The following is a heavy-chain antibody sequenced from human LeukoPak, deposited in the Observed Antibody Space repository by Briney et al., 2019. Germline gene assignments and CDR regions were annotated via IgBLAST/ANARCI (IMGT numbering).Heavy chain of an antibody. J-gene: IGHJ4*02. V-gene: IGHV3-30*02. CDR3: AKDGAFDY. Sequence: PGGSLRLSCAASGFSFSTYGMHWVRQAPGKGLEWVAFIRYDGSDKYYVDSVRGRFTISRDNSKNTLYLQMNSLRAEDTAVYYCAKDGAFDYWGQGTLVTVSS. CDR1: GFSFSTYG. CDR2: IRYDGSDK.